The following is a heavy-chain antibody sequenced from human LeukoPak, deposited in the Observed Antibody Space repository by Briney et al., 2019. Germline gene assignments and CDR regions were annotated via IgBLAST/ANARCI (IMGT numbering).Heavy chain of an antibody. D-gene: IGHD5-18*01. CDR2: FFYSGST. V-gene: IGHV4-59*01. J-gene: IGHJ4*02. CDR3: ATSGRGYSYGTIDY. Sequence: PSETLSLTCTVSGGSMSDYYWSWIRQPPGKGLEWIGYFFYSGSTNYHPSLKSRLTISVDASKTQFSLKLSSVTAADTAVYYCATSGRGYSYGTIDYWGQGILVTVSS. CDR1: GGSMSDYY.